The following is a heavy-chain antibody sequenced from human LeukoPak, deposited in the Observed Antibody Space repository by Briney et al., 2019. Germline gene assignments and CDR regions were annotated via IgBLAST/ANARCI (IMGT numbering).Heavy chain of an antibody. CDR2: IYYSGST. Sequence: PSETLSLTCTVSGGSVSSGSYYWSWIRQPPGKGLEWIGYIYYSGSTNYNPSLKSRVTISVDTSKNQFSLKLSSVTAADTAVYYCARDLHYYVAMDVWGQGTTVTVSS. CDR1: GGSVSSGSYY. CDR3: ARDLHYYVAMDV. J-gene: IGHJ6*02. D-gene: IGHD3-10*02. V-gene: IGHV4-61*01.